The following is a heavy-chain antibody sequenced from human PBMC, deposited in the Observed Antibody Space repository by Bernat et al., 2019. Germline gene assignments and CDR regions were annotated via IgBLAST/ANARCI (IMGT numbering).Heavy chain of an antibody. J-gene: IGHJ4*02. CDR2: ISYDGSIK. CDR3: AALRSSSWHNFDY. V-gene: IGHV3-30-3*01. CDR1: GFTFSTYA. Sequence: QVQLVESGGGVVQPGRSLRLSCAASGFTFSTYAMHWVRQAPGKGLEWVAIISYDGSIKNYADSVKGRFTISRDNSKNTLYVQMNSLRAEDTAVYYCAALRSSSWHNFDYWGQGTLVTVSS. D-gene: IGHD6-13*01.